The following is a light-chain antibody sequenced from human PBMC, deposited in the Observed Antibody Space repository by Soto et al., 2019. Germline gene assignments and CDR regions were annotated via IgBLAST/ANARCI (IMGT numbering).Light chain of an antibody. CDR1: QDISNY. J-gene: IGKJ4*02. V-gene: IGKV1-33*01. CDR3: QQYDNLPLLT. CDR2: DAS. Sequence: DIQMTQSPSSLSASVGDRVTITCQASQDISNYLNWYQQKPGKAPKLLIYDASNLETGVPSRFSGSGSGTDFTFTISSLQPEDIVTYYRQQYDNLPLLTFGGGTKVEIK.